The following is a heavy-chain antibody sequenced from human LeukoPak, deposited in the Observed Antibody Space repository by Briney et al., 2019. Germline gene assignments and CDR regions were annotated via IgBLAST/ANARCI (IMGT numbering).Heavy chain of an antibody. CDR3: ARAGPHNYDFWSGYAGYNWFDP. CDR1: GYTSTSYG. Sequence: ASVKVSCKASGYTSTSYGISWVRQAPGQGLEWMGWISAYNGNTNYAQKLQGRVTKTTDTSTSTAYMELRSLRSDDTAVYYCARAGPHNYDFWSGYAGYNWFDPWGQGTLVTVSS. CDR2: ISAYNGNT. D-gene: IGHD3-3*01. V-gene: IGHV1-18*01. J-gene: IGHJ5*02.